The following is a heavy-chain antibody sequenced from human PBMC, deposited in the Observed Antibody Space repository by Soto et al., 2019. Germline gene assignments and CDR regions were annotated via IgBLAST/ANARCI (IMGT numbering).Heavy chain of an antibody. J-gene: IGHJ5*02. CDR1: GFTFSSYS. V-gene: IGHV3-21*01. CDR2: ISSGSSYI. Sequence: GGSLRLSCAASGFTFSSYSMNWVRQAPGKGLEWVSSISSGSSYIYYADSVKGRFTISRDNAKNSLYLQMNSLRAEDTAVYYCARGQDRYCSGGSCYRWFDPWGQGTLVTVSS. D-gene: IGHD2-15*01. CDR3: ARGQDRYCSGGSCYRWFDP.